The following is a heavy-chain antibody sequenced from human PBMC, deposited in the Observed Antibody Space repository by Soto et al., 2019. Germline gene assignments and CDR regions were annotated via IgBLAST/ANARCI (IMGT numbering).Heavy chain of an antibody. D-gene: IGHD3-16*01. CDR2: IYYSGST. CDR1: GGSISSYY. V-gene: IGHV4-59*01. J-gene: IGHJ6*02. Sequence: QVQLQESGPGLVKPSETLSLTCTVSGGSISSYYWSWIRQPPGKGLEWIGYIYYSGSTNYNPSLKSRVTISVDTSKNQFSLNLSSVTAADTAVYYCASSIRSYYYGMDVWGQGTTVTVSS. CDR3: ASSIRSYYYGMDV.